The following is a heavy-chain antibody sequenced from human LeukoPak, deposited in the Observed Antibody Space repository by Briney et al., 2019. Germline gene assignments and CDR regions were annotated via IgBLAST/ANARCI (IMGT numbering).Heavy chain of an antibody. CDR3: ARERWGRGYFDY. Sequence: GGSLRLSCAASGFTVSSNYMSWVRQAPGKGLEWVSVIYSGGSTYYADSVKGRFIISRDNSKNTLYLQMNSLRAEDTAVYYCARERWGRGYFDYWGQGTLVTVSS. CDR1: GFTVSSNY. D-gene: IGHD2-21*02. CDR2: IYSGGST. V-gene: IGHV3-66*02. J-gene: IGHJ4*02.